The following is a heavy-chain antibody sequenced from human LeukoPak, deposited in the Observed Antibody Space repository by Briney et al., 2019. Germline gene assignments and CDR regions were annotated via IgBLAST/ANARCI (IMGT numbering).Heavy chain of an antibody. J-gene: IGHJ5*02. Sequence: GASVKVSCKASGYTFTGYYMHWVRQAPGQGLEWMGWINPNSGGTNYAQKFQGRVTMTRDTSIGTAYMELSRLRSDDTAVYYCARAHYDILTGYKNWFDPWGQGTLVTVSS. D-gene: IGHD3-9*01. CDR3: ARAHYDILTGYKNWFDP. CDR1: GYTFTGYY. CDR2: INPNSGGT. V-gene: IGHV1-2*02.